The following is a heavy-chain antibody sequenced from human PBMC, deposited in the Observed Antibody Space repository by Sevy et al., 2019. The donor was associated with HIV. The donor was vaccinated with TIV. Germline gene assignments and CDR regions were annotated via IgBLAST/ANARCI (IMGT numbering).Heavy chain of an antibody. D-gene: IGHD3-10*01. CDR1: GFTFSTYA. Sequence: GGSLRLSCAASGFTFSTYAMSWVRQTPGKGLQWVSVISDSGGSTYYADSVQGRCTSSRDNSKDTMYLQVNSLRAEDTAVYYCARRPDLGSVIRTGVMDVWGQGTTVTVSS. V-gene: IGHV3-23*01. CDR3: ARRPDLGSVIRTGVMDV. J-gene: IGHJ6*02. CDR2: ISDSGGST.